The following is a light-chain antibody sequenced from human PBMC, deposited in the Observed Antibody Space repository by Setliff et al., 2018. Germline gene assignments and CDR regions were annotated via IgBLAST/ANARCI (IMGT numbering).Light chain of an antibody. CDR2: EVS. CDR1: SSDVGGYNY. Sequence: QSVLTQPPSASGSPGQSVTISCTGTSSDVGGYNYVSWYQQQPGKAPKLMIYEVSKRPSGVPDRFSGSKSGNTASLTVSGLQAEDEADYYCSSYAGSNNLVFGGGT. V-gene: IGLV2-8*01. J-gene: IGLJ2*01. CDR3: SSYAGSNNLV.